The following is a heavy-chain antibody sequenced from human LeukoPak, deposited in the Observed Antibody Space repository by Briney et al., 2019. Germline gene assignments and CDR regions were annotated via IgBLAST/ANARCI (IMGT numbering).Heavy chain of an antibody. J-gene: IGHJ4*02. V-gene: IGHV4-38-2*02. CDR3: ARDAYSSSSADY. CDR1: GYSISSGYY. CDR2: IYHSGST. D-gene: IGHD6-6*01. Sequence: SETLSLICTVSGYSISSGYYWGWIRQPPGKGLEWIGSIYHSGSTYYNPSLKSRVTISVDTSKNQFSLKLSSVTAADTAVYYCARDAYSSSSADYWGQGTLVTVSS.